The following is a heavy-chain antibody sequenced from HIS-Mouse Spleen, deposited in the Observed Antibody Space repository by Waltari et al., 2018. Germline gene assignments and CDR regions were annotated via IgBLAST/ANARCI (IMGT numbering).Heavy chain of an antibody. CDR3: AREIPYSSSWYDWYFDL. Sequence: QLQLQESGPGLVKPSATLSLTCTVSGGSISRRSYSWGWIRQPPGKGLEWHGSIYYSGSTYYNPSLKSRVTISVDTSKNQFSLKLSSVTAADTAVYYCAREIPYSSSWYDWYFDLWGRGTLVTVSS. CDR1: GGSISRRSYS. CDR2: IYYSGST. V-gene: IGHV4-39*07. D-gene: IGHD6-13*01. J-gene: IGHJ2*01.